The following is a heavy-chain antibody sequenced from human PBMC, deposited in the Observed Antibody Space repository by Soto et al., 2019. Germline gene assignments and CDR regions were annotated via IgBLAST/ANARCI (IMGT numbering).Heavy chain of an antibody. Sequence: EVQLLESGGGLVQPGGSLRLSCAASGFTFGRYAMSWVRQAPGMGLEWVSAVSGTGITTYYAASVRGRFTISRDNSKKTLYLQMNSLRAEDTAMYLCAKDSTSALNWYFDLGGRGTLFTVSS. J-gene: IGHJ2*01. CDR3: AKDSTSALNWYFDL. V-gene: IGHV3-23*01. D-gene: IGHD3-3*02. CDR2: VSGTGITT. CDR1: GFTFGRYA.